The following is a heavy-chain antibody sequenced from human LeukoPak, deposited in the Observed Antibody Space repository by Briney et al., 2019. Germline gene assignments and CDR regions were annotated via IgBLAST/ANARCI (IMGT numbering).Heavy chain of an antibody. Sequence: PGGSLRLSCAASGFTLSSYAMSWVRQAPGKGLEWVSDISGSGGSTYYADTVKGRFPISRDNSKNTLYLQMNSLRAEDTAVYYCAKISGYSYGFPDYWGQGTLVTVSS. CDR1: GFTLSSYA. J-gene: IGHJ4*02. D-gene: IGHD5-18*01. V-gene: IGHV3-23*01. CDR2: ISGSGGST. CDR3: AKISGYSYGFPDY.